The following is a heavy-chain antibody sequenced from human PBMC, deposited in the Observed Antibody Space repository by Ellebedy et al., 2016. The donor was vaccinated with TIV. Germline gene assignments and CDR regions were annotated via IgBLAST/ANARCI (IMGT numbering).Heavy chain of an antibody. D-gene: IGHD4-17*01. CDR1: GGSISSSSYY. V-gene: IGHV4-39*01. CDR2: SYYSGST. CDR3: ARQGYGDYAWIDY. Sequence: MPSETLSLTCTVSGGSISSSSYYWGWIRQPPGKGLEWIGSSYYSGSTYYNPSLKSRVTISVDTSKNQFSLKLSSVTAADTAVYYCARQGYGDYAWIDYWGQGTLVTVSS. J-gene: IGHJ4*02.